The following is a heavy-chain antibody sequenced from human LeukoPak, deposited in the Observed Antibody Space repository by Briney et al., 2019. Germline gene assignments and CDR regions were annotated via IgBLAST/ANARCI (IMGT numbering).Heavy chain of an antibody. CDR1: GFTFSSYA. CDR2: ISSNGGST. D-gene: IGHD2-2*01. V-gene: IGHV3-64*01. CDR3: ARVSQPLTYYFDY. Sequence: GGSLRLSCAASGFTFSSYAMHWVRQAPGKGLEYVSAISSNGGSTYYANSVKGRFTISRDNSKNTLYLQMGSLRAEDMAVYYCARVSQPLTYYFDYWGQGTLVTVSS. J-gene: IGHJ4*02.